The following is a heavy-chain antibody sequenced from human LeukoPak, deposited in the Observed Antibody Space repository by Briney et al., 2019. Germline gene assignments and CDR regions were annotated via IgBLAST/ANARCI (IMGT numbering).Heavy chain of an antibody. CDR2: INAGNGNT. V-gene: IGHV1-3*01. CDR1: GYTFTSYA. CDR3: ARDWSSGYYPGDY. Sequence: ASVKVSCKASGYTFTSYAMHWVRQAPGQRLEWMGWINAGNGNTKYSQKFQGRVTITRDTSASTAYMELSGLRSEDTAVYYCARDWSSGYYPGDYWGQGTLVTVSS. D-gene: IGHD3-22*01. J-gene: IGHJ4*02.